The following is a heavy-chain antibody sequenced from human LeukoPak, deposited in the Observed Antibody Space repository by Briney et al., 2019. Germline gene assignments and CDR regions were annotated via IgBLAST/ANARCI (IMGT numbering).Heavy chain of an antibody. CDR3: AREAHGYCSGGSCLDPNWFDP. CDR1: GGSISSYY. Sequence: ASETLSLTCTVSGGSISSYYWSWIRQPPGKGLEWIGYIYYSGSTNYNPSLKSRVTISVDTSKNQFSLKLSSVTAADTAVYYCAREAHGYCSGGSCLDPNWFDPWGQGTLVTVSS. V-gene: IGHV4-59*01. J-gene: IGHJ5*02. D-gene: IGHD2-15*01. CDR2: IYYSGST.